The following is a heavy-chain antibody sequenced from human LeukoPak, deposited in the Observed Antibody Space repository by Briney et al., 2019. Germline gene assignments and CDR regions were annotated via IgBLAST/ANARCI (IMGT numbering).Heavy chain of an antibody. CDR1: GFSFSSYT. Sequence: PGGSLRLSCAASGFSFSSYTMNWVRQTPGKGLEWVSYISSGSSTIHYADSVKGRFTISRDNSKNTLYLQMNSLRDEDTGVFYCAKVDSSSWGIPDYWGQGTQVTVSS. CDR3: AKVDSSSWGIPDY. V-gene: IGHV3-48*02. D-gene: IGHD3-22*01. CDR2: ISSGSSTI. J-gene: IGHJ4*02.